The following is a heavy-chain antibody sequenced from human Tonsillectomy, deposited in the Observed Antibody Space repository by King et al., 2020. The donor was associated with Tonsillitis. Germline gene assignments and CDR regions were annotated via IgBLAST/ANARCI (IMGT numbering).Heavy chain of an antibody. J-gene: IGHJ3*02. D-gene: IGHD6-13*01. CDR1: GITFSSYA. CDR3: AKRTYSSWYGSDAFDI. CDR2: ISGSGGNT. Sequence: VQLLESGGGLVQPGGSLRLSCAASGITFSSYAMTWVRQAPGKGLEWVSGISGSGGNTYYADSVKGRFTISRDNYKNTLSLQMNSLRAEDTAVYYCAKRTYSSWYGSDAFDIWGQGTMVTVSS. V-gene: IGHV3-23*01.